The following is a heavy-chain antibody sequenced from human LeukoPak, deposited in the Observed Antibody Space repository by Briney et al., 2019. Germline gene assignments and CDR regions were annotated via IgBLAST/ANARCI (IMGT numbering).Heavy chain of an antibody. V-gene: IGHV3-23*01. J-gene: IGHJ5*02. CDR2: ISGSGGST. D-gene: IGHD3/OR15-3a*01. CDR1: GFTFSSYA. Sequence: GGSLRLSCAASGFTFSSYAMSWVRQAPGKGLEWVSAISGSGGSTYYADSMKGRFTISRDNSKNTLYLQMNSLRAEDTAVYYCAKFGLVPEWFDPWGQGTLVTVSS. CDR3: AKFGLVPEWFDP.